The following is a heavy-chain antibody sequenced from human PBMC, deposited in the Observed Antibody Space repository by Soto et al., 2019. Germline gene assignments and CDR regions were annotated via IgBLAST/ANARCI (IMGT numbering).Heavy chain of an antibody. CDR2: VNPNNGDT. CDR1: GYRICIDD. D-gene: IGHD3-10*01. CDR3: AKVSRKGSAIDFDY. J-gene: IGHJ4*02. V-gene: IGHV1-8*01. Sequence: APVKGSWKGAGYRICIDDGDRRRQATGQGPEWIGWVNPNNGDTGYAQKFQGRVTLTTDISTTTAYMELTSLRSEDTAIYYCAKVSRKGSAIDFDYWGQGTLVTVSS.